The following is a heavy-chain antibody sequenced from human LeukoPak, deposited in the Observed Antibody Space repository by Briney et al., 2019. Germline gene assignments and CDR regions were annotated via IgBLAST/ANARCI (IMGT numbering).Heavy chain of an antibody. CDR2: INPSGGST. D-gene: IGHD6-19*01. V-gene: IGHV1-46*01. Sequence: ASVKVSCKASGYTFTSYYMHWVRQAPGQGLEWMGIINPSGGSTSYAQKFQGRVTMTRDKSTSTAYMELSSLRSEDTAVYYCARAVAGTKVYVYWGQGTLVTVSS. CDR3: ARAVAGTKVYVY. CDR1: GYTFTSYY. J-gene: IGHJ4*02.